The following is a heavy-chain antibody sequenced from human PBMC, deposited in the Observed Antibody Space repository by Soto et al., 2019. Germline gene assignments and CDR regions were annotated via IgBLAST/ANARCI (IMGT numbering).Heavy chain of an antibody. CDR2: IYYSGST. D-gene: IGHD3-22*01. J-gene: IGHJ4*02. CDR1: GGSISSGGYY. Sequence: QVQLQESGPGLVKPSQTLSLTCTVSGGSISSGGYYWSWIRQHPGKGLEWIGYIYYSGSTYYNPALKSRVTISVDTSKNQYALQLSSVTAADTAVYYCARVVVITLFFDYWGQGTLVTVSS. CDR3: ARVVVITLFFDY. V-gene: IGHV4-31*03.